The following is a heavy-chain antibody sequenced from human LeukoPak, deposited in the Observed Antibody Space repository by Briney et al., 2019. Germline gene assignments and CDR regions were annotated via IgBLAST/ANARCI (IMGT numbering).Heavy chain of an antibody. Sequence: GGSLRLSCAASGFTVSSNYMSWVRQAPGKGLGWVSVIYSGGSTYYADSVKGRFTISRHNSKNTLYLQMNSLRAEDTAVYYCARSVTQYYFDYWGQGTLVIVSS. CDR1: GFTVSSNY. CDR2: IYSGGST. D-gene: IGHD2-21*02. CDR3: ARSVTQYYFDY. J-gene: IGHJ4*02. V-gene: IGHV3-53*04.